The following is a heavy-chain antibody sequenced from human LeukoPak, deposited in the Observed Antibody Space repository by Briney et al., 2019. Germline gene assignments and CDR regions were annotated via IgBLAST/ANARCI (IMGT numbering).Heavy chain of an antibody. CDR3: ARGTYYYYYGMDV. J-gene: IGHJ6*02. V-gene: IGHV3-53*01. Sequence: PGGSLRLSCAASGFTVSSNYMGWVRQAPGKGLEWVSVIYSGGSTYYADSVKGRFTISRDNSKNTLYLQMNSLRAEDTAVYYCARGTYYYYYGMDVWGQGTTVTVSS. CDR1: GFTVSSNY. CDR2: IYSGGST.